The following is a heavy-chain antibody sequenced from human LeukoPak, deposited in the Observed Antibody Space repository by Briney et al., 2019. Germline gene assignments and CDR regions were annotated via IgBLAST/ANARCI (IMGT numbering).Heavy chain of an antibody. D-gene: IGHD3-3*01. CDR3: AKGGYDFWSGYWYYYYYYMDV. Sequence: PGGSLRLSCAASGFTFSSYAMSWVRQAPGKGLEWVSAISGSGGSTYYADSVKGRFTISRDNSKNTLYLQMNSLRAEDTAVYYCAKGGYDFWSGYWYYYYYYMDVWGKGTTVTVSS. J-gene: IGHJ6*03. CDR2: ISGSGGST. V-gene: IGHV3-23*01. CDR1: GFTFSSYA.